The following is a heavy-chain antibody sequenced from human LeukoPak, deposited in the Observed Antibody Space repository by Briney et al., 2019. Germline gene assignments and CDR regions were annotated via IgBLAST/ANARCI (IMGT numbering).Heavy chain of an antibody. V-gene: IGHV1-69*01. CDR1: GGTFSSYA. CDR2: IIPIFGTA. J-gene: IGHJ3*02. D-gene: IGHD2-2*01. CDR3: ARHTSVPAARGAFDI. Sequence: SVKVSCKASGGTFSSYAISWVRQAPGQGLEWMGGIIPIFGTANYAQKFQGRVTITADESTSTAYMELSSLRSEDTAVYYCARHTSVPAARGAFDIWGQGTMVTVSS.